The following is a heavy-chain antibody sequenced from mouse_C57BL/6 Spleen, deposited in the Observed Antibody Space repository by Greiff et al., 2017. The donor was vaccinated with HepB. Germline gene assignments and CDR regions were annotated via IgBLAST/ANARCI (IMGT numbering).Heavy chain of an antibody. V-gene: IGHV1-55*01. CDR3: ARSDYYDPEGFAY. J-gene: IGHJ3*01. CDR1: GYTFTSYW. D-gene: IGHD2-4*01. Sequence: QLQQPGAELVKPGASVKMSCKASGYTFTSYWITWVKQRPGQGLEWIGDIYPGSGSTNYNEKFKSKATLTVDTSSSTAYMQLSSLTSEDSAVYYCARSDYYDPEGFAYWGQGTLVTVSA. CDR2: IYPGSGST.